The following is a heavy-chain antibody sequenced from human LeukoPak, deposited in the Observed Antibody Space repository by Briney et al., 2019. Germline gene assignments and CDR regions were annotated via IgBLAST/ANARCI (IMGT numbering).Heavy chain of an antibody. V-gene: IGHV4-59*01. CDR2: IHHSGNT. CDR1: GGSINSYY. Sequence: NPSETLSLTCSVSGGSINSYYWSWIRQPPGKGLEWIGNIHHSGNTNYNPSRKGRVTMSSDTSKNQFSLKLTSVTAADTAVYYCARVRGYGLGSYIDPWGQGTLVTVSS. J-gene: IGHJ5*02. CDR3: ARVRGYGLGSYIDP. D-gene: IGHD3-10*01.